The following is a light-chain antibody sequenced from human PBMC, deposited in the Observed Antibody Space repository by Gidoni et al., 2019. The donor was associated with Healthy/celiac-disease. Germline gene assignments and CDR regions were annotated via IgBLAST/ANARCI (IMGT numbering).Light chain of an antibody. J-gene: IGKJ4*01. CDR1: QSVSSSY. CDR2: GAS. CDR3: QQYGSSALT. Sequence: EIVLTPSPGARSLSPGDRATLSCRASQSVSSSYLAWYQQKPGQAPRLLIYGASSRATGIPDRFSGSGSGTDFTLTISRLEPEDFAVYYCQQYGSSALTFGGGTKVEIK. V-gene: IGKV3-20*01.